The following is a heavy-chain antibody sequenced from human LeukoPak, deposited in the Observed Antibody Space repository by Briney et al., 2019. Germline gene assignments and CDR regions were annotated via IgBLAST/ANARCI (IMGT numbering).Heavy chain of an antibody. D-gene: IGHD4-11*01. V-gene: IGHV4-39*07. CDR2: IYYSGST. CDR1: GGSMSSSSYY. Sequence: PSETLSLTCTVSGGSMSSSSYYWGWIRQPPGKGLEWIGSIYYSGSTYYNPSLKSRVTISVDTSKNQFSLKLSSVTAADTAVYYCARAYGTTVTPFDYWGQGTLVTVSS. J-gene: IGHJ4*02. CDR3: ARAYGTTVTPFDY.